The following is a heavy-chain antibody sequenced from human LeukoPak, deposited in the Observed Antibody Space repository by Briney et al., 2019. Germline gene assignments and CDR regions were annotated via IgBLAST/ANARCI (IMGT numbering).Heavy chain of an antibody. V-gene: IGHV3-15*01. J-gene: IGHJ3*02. CDR2: IKSKTDAGTT. Sequence: GGSLRLSCAASGFTFTNAWMSWVRQAPGKGLEWVGRIKSKTDAGTTDYAAPVQGRFIISRDDSKNTLHLQMNSLKTEDTAVYYCTTVPIASISKGGNLDRPDAFDIWGQGTMVTVSS. CDR3: TTVPIASISKGGNLDRPDAFDI. CDR1: GFTFTNAW. D-gene: IGHD3-3*02.